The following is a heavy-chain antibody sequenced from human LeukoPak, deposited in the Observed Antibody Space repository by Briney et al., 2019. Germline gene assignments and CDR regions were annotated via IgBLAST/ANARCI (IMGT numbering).Heavy chain of an antibody. V-gene: IGHV4-31*03. CDR3: ARDFDWFDP. J-gene: IGHJ5*02. CDR2: IYYSGST. CDR1: GVSVSSGGYY. Sequence: PSETLSLTCTVSGVSVSSGGYYWSWIRQHPGKGLEWIGYIYYSGSTYYNPSLKSRGTISVDTSKNQFSLKLSSVTAADTAVYYCARDFDWFDPWGQGTLVTVSS.